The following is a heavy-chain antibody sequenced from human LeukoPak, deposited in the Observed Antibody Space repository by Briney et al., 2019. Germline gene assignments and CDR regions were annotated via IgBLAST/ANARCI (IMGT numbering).Heavy chain of an antibody. D-gene: IGHD2-2*01. CDR1: GGTFSSYA. CDR3: ALQGDIVVVPAAPPSAFDI. V-gene: IGHV1-69*05. Sequence: ASVKVSCXASGGTFSSYAIGWVRQAPGQGLVWMVRIIPIFGTANYAQKFQGRVTITTDESTSTAYMELSSLRAEDTAVYYCALQGDIVVVPAAPPSAFDIWGQGTMVTVSS. J-gene: IGHJ3*02. CDR2: IIPIFGTA.